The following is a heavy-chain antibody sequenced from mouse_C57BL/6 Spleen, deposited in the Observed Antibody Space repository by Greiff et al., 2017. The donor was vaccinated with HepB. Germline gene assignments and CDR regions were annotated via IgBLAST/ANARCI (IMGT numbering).Heavy chain of an antibody. CDR1: GYSFTSYY. CDR2: IYPGSGNT. D-gene: IGHD1-1*01. J-gene: IGHJ1*03. Sequence: VKLQESGPELVKPGASVKISCKASGYSFTSYYIHWVKQRPGQGLEWIGWIYPGSGNTKYNEKFKGKATLTADTSSSTAYMQLSSLTSEDSAVYYCARYYYYGSSYGYFDVWGTGTTVTVSS. CDR3: ARYYYYGSSYGYFDV. V-gene: IGHV1-66*01.